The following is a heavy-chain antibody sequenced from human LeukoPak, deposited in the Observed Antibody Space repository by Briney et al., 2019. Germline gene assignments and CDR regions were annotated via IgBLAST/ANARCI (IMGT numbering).Heavy chain of an antibody. CDR1: GYTFSNYG. J-gene: IGHJ4*02. CDR2: IRGDNGNT. Sequence: ASVKVSCKASGYTFSNYGISWVRQAPGQGLEWVGWIRGDNGNTNYAQKFQGRVTMTTETSTSTAYMELSRLRSDDTAVYYCARGVLAVAGRMEYYFDYWGQGTLVTVSS. CDR3: ARGVLAVAGRMEYYFDY. V-gene: IGHV1-18*01. D-gene: IGHD6-19*01.